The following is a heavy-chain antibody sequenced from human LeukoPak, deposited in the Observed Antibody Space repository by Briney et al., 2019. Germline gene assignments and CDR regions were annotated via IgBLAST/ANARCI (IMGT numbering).Heavy chain of an antibody. J-gene: IGHJ4*02. V-gene: IGHV3-9*01. Sequence: GGSRRLSCAASGFTFDDYAMHWVRQAPGKGLEWVSGISWNSGSIGYADSVKGRFTISRDNAKNSLYLQMNSLRAEDTALYYCAKAKQWLVPVLDYWGQGTLVTVSS. CDR1: GFTFDDYA. CDR3: AKAKQWLVPVLDY. CDR2: ISWNSGSI. D-gene: IGHD6-19*01.